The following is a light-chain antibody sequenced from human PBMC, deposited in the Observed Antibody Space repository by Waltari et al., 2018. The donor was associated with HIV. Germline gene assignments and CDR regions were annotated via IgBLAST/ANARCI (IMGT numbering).Light chain of an antibody. CDR1: SSAIGGSNY. CDR3: SSFAPTNKFYVL. CDR2: EVT. J-gene: IGLJ2*01. V-gene: IGLV2-8*01. Sequence: QSTLTQPPSASGSPGQSVTISCTGTSSAIGGSNYFSWYQQHPGKAPKLIMTEVTKRPSGVPDRFSGSKSGNTASLTVSGLQADDEALYYCSSFAPTNKFYVLFGGGTTLTVL.